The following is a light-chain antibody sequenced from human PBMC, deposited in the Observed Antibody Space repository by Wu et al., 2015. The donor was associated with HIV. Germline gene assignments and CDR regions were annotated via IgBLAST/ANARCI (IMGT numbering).Light chain of an antibody. CDR2: GAS. J-gene: IGKJ1*01. CDR1: QSVSSN. V-gene: IGKV3-15*01. Sequence: EIVMTQSPATLSVSPGERATLSCRASQSVSSNLAWYQQKPGQAPRLLIYGASTRATGIPARFSGSGSGTGFTLTINSLQSEDFAVYYCQHYSNWAPRTFGQGTTVEI. CDR3: QHYSNWAPRT.